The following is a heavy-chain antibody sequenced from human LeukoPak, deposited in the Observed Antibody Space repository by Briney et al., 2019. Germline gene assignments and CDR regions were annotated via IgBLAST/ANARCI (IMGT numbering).Heavy chain of an antibody. CDR2: IYSGGST. V-gene: IGHV3-66*02. CDR1: VFTVSSNY. D-gene: IGHD4-17*01. J-gene: IGHJ3*02. Sequence: GGSLRLSCAASVFTVSSNYMSWVRQAPGKGLEWVSVIYSGGSTYYTDSVKGRFTISRDDSKNTLYLQMNSLRAEDTAVYYCARASKTDYGDYFGAFDIWGQGTMVTVSS. CDR3: ARASKTDYGDYFGAFDI.